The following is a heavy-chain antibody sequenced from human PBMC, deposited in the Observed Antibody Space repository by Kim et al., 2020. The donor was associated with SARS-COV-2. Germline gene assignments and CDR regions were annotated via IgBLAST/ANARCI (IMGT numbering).Heavy chain of an antibody. D-gene: IGHD3-22*01. CDR1: GFTFDDYA. CDR3: AKDIYYYDSSIYYYGMDV. J-gene: IGHJ6*02. Sequence: GGSLRLSCAASGFTFDDYAMHWVRQAPGKGLEWVSGISWNSGSIGYADSVKGRFTISRDNAKNSLYLQMNSLRAEDTALYYCAKDIYYYDSSIYYYGMDVWGQGTTVTVSS. V-gene: IGHV3-9*01. CDR2: ISWNSGSI.